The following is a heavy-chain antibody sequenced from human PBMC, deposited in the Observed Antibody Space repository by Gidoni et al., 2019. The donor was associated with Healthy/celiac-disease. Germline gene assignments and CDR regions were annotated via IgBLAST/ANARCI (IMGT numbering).Heavy chain of an antibody. Sequence: QLQLQESGPGLVKPSETLSLTCTVSGGSISSSSYYWGWIRQPPGKGLEWIGSIYYSGSTYYNPSLKSRVTISVDTSKNQFSLKLSSVTAADTAVYYCARSIRDGYHMGWCFWGQGTLVTVSS. CDR3: ARSIRDGYHMGWCF. J-gene: IGHJ4*02. CDR1: GGSISSSSYY. D-gene: IGHD2-21*01. V-gene: IGHV4-39*01. CDR2: IYYSGST.